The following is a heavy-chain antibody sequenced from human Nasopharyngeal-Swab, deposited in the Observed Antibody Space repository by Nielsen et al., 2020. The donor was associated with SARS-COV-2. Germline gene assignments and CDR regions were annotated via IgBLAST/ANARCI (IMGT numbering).Heavy chain of an antibody. D-gene: IGHD3-22*01. Sequence: SETLSLTCTVSGGSISSSSYYWVWIPQPPGKGREWIGSIYYSGSTYYNPSRKSRVTISLNTSKNQFSLKLSSATAADTAVYYCARPYYDSSGYDAWFDPWGQETLVTVSS. CDR1: GGSISSSSYY. J-gene: IGHJ5*02. V-gene: IGHV4-39*01. CDR3: ARPYYDSSGYDAWFDP. CDR2: IYYSGST.